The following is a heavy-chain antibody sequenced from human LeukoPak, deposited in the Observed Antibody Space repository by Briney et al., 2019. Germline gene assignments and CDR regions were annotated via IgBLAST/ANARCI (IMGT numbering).Heavy chain of an antibody. CDR2: ISSSSSTI. D-gene: IGHD3-10*01. V-gene: IGHV3-48*01. CDR1: GFTFRSYN. J-gene: IGHJ3*02. CDR3: ARDHLWFGGLSKPYDAFDI. Sequence: GGSLRLSCAASGFTFRSYNMNWVRQAPGKGLERVSYISSSSSTIYYADSVKGRITISRDNAKNSLYLQMNSLRAEDTAVYYCARDHLWFGGLSKPYDAFDIWGQGTMVTVSS.